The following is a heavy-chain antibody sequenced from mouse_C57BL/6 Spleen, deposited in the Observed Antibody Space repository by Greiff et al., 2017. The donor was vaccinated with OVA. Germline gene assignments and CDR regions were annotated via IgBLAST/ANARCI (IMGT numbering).Heavy chain of an antibody. Sequence: VQLQQPGAELVMPGASVKLSCKASGYTFTSYWMHWVKQRPGQGLEWIGEIDPSDSYTNYNQKFKGKSTLTVDKSSSTAYMQLSSLTSEDSAVYYCARRGYDYGAWYFDVWGTGTTVTVSS. J-gene: IGHJ1*03. CDR1: GYTFTSYW. V-gene: IGHV1-69*01. D-gene: IGHD2-4*01. CDR3: ARRGYDYGAWYFDV. CDR2: IDPSDSYT.